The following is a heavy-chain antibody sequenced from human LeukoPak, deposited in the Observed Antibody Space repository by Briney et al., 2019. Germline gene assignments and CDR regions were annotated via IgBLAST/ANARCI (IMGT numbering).Heavy chain of an antibody. CDR3: ARENSGSYYQFDC. J-gene: IGHJ4*02. CDR2: ISGSDDGT. CDR1: GFTFSTYA. D-gene: IGHD1-26*01. Sequence: GGSLRLSCAASGFTFSTYAMSWVRQIPGKGLEWVSAISGSDDGTYYADSVKGRFTISRDNAKNSLYLQMNSLRPEDTAVYYCARENSGSYYQFDCWGQGTLVTVSS. V-gene: IGHV3-23*01.